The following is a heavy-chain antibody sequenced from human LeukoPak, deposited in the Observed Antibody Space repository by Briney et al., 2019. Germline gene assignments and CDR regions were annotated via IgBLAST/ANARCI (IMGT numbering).Heavy chain of an antibody. V-gene: IGHV1-3*01. D-gene: IGHD1-1*01. CDR1: GYTFTNYA. CDR2: INAGNGNT. J-gene: IGHJ3*02. CDR3: ARHNDRTRGAFDI. Sequence: GASVKVSCKASGYTFTNYAIHWVRQAPGQRLEWMGWINAGNGNTKYSQKFQGRVTFTRDTSASTAYMELSSLSSEDTAVYYCARHNDRTRGAFDIWAKGQWSPSLQ.